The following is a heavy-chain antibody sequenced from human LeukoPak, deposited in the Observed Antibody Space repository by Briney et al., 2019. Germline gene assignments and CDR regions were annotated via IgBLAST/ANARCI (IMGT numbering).Heavy chain of an antibody. Sequence: GASVKVSCKASGYTFTRNGISWVRQAPGQGLEWMGWISAYNGNTNYAQKLQGRVTMTTDTSTSTAYMELRSLRSDDTAVYYCASSKFWPMIYGFDPWGQGTLVTVSS. CDR2: ISAYNGNT. CDR3: ASSKFWPMIYGFDP. CDR1: GYTFTRNG. V-gene: IGHV1-18*01. J-gene: IGHJ5*02. D-gene: IGHD3-22*01.